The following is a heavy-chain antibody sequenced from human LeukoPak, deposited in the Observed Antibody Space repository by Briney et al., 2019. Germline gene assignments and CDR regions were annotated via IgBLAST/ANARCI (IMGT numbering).Heavy chain of an antibody. Sequence: SETLSPTCTVSGGSISSSSYYWGWIRQPPGKGLEWIGSIYYSGSTYYNPSLKSRVTISVDTSKNQFSLKLSSVTAADTAVYYCARGRPEDLWGQGTLVTVSS. V-gene: IGHV4-39*07. CDR1: GGSISSSSYY. CDR3: ARGRPEDL. J-gene: IGHJ4*02. D-gene: IGHD3/OR15-3a*01. CDR2: IYYSGST.